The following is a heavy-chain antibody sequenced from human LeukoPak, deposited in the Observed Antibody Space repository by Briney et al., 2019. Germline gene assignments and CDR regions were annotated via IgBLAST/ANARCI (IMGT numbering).Heavy chain of an antibody. CDR2: INPKNSGI. J-gene: IGHJ4*02. CDR3: ARVTVTTLFDH. Sequence: ASVKVCCKTSGYTFSDYYIHWVRQAPGQGLAWMGWINPKNSGIKYAQKFQGWITMTTDTSTSTAYMELTSLRSNDTAVYYCARVTVTTLFDHWGPGTLVTVSS. CDR1: GYTFSDYY. V-gene: IGHV1-2*04. D-gene: IGHD4-17*01.